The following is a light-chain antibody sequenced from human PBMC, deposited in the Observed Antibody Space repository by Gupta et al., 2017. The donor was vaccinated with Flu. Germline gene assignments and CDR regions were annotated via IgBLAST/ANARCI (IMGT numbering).Light chain of an antibody. CDR3: QQEDSTPFT. CDR2: WAS. CDR1: QSVLYSSNNKNY. V-gene: IGKV4-1*01. J-gene: IGKJ4*01. Sequence: SLGERATINCKSSQSVLYSSNNKNYLAWYQQKPGQPPKLLIYWASTRESGVPDRFSGSGSGTDFTLTISSLQAEDVAVYYCQQEDSTPFTFGGGTKVEIK.